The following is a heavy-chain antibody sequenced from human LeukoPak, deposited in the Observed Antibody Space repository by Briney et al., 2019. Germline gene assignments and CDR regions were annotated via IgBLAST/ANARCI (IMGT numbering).Heavy chain of an antibody. J-gene: IGHJ6*03. CDR2: ISWNSGSI. CDR3: AKDIARSGYYYMDV. Sequence: GESLRLSCAASGFTFDDYAMHWVRQAPGKGLEWVSGISWNSGSIGYADSVKGRFTISRDNAKNSLYLQMNSLRAEDMALYYCAKDIARSGYYYMDVWGKGTTVTVSS. CDR1: GFTFDDYA. V-gene: IGHV3-9*03.